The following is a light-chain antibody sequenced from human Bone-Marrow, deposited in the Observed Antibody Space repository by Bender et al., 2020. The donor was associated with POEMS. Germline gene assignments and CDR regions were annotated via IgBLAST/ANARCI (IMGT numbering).Light chain of an antibody. CDR2: ELT. CDR3: CSYSISGTL. J-gene: IGLJ1*01. Sequence: QSALTQPPSASGSPGQSVTISCTGTSSDVGGYSYVSWYQQHPGKAPKLIIYELTRRPSGISNRFSASKSGSTASLTISGLEADDEADYYCCSYSISGTLFGTGTMLTVL. V-gene: IGLV2-14*01. CDR1: SSDVGGYSY.